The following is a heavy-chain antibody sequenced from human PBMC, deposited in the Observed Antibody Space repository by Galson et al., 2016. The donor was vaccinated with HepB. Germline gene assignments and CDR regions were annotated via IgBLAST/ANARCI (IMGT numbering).Heavy chain of an antibody. Sequence: SETLSLTCTVSGGSIENHYWGWIRQPPGKEMKWIGYIFYTGGTNYNPSLKSRVTISVDTSKSQVSLKLSSVTAADTAVYYCVGMPVAAIWGLIDPWGQGTLVTVSS. CDR2: IFYTGGT. D-gene: IGHD6-19*01. V-gene: IGHV4-59*11. CDR1: GGSIENHY. CDR3: VGMPVAAIWGLIDP. J-gene: IGHJ5*02.